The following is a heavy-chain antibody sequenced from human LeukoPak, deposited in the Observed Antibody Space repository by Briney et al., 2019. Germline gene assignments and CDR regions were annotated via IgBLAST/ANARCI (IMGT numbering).Heavy chain of an antibody. CDR1: GGSFSGYY. CDR3: ARRHGSGSYYNLYYYYYGMVV. D-gene: IGHD3-10*01. CDR2: INHSGST. J-gene: IGHJ6*02. Sequence: SETLSLTCAVYGGSFSGYYWSWIRQPPGKQLEWMGEINHSGSTNYNPSLKSRVTISVDTSKNQFSLKLSSVTAADTAVYYCARRHGSGSYYNLYYYYYGMVVWGQGTTVTVSS. V-gene: IGHV4-34*01.